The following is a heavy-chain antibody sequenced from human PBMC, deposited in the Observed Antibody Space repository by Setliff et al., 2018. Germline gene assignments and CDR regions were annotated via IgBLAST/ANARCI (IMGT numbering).Heavy chain of an antibody. D-gene: IGHD3-9*01. V-gene: IGHV4-38-2*01. CDR3: AGTPARGTTWLSPFDY. Sequence: PSETLSLTCAVSGFSITNGYYWGWIRQSPGKGLEWIGNIFQSGITFYNPSLQSRATISIDTSKNQISLKITSVTAADTALYSCAGTPARGTTWLSPFDYWGQGIQVTVSS. CDR2: IFQSGIT. CDR1: GFSITNGYY. J-gene: IGHJ4*02.